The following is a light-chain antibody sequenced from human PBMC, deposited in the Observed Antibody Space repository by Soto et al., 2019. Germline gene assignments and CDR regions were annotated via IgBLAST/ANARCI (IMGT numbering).Light chain of an antibody. CDR2: GAS. CDR3: QQVMTYPQT. V-gene: IGKV1-9*01. CDR1: QGISSY. Sequence: DIQLTQSPSFLSASVGDRVTITCRASQGISSYLAWYQQRPGKAPELLIYGASTLQSGVPSRFSGGGSGTEFTLTISSLQPEDFATYNCQQVMTYPQTFGQGTKVDIK. J-gene: IGKJ1*01.